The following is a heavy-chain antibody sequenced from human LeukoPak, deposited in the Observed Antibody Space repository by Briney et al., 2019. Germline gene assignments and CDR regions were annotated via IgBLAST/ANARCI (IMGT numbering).Heavy chain of an antibody. CDR1: GFTFSSYA. V-gene: IGHV3-48*03. CDR3: ARGYCSSTSCLLDY. CDR2: ISSTSGSTI. D-gene: IGHD2-2*01. Sequence: GGSLRLSCAASGFTFSSYAMSRVRQAPGKGLEWVSYISSTSGSTIYYADSVKGRFTISRDNAKNSLYLQMNSLRAEDTAVYYYARGYCSSTSCLLDYWGQGTLVTVSS. J-gene: IGHJ4*02.